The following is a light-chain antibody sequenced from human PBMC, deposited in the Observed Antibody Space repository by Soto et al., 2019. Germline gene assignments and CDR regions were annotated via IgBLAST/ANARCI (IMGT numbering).Light chain of an antibody. CDR3: QQSYSIPIFT. V-gene: IGKV1-39*01. CDR1: QTISNY. Sequence: DIQMTQSPSSLSASVGDRVTITCRACQTISNYLNWYQHKPGKAPKLLIYAASNLDRGVPARFSGSGSGTDFTLTISGLQPEDFANYFCQQSYSIPIFTFGQGTKVDIX. J-gene: IGKJ2*01. CDR2: AAS.